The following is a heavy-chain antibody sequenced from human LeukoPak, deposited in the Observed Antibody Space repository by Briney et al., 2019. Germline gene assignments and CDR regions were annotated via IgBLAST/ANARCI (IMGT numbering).Heavy chain of an antibody. CDR3: ARGPRSNTYYYYFYIDV. Sequence: PSQTLSLTCTVSGGSISSGNYYWSWIRKHPGKGLEWIGNIYDGGKTYDNPSLKSRITMSIDTSKNQFSLRLRSVTAADAAIYFCARGPRSNTYYYYFYIDVWGIGTTVTVSS. CDR1: GGSISSGNYY. V-gene: IGHV4-31*03. CDR2: IYDGGKT. J-gene: IGHJ6*03.